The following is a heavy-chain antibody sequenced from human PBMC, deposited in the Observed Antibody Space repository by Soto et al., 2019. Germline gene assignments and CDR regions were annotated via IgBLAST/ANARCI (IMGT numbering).Heavy chain of an antibody. Sequence: SESLTLSCAVDGWSFSGYDWNWIRQPPGKGLEWIGEINHGGTTKYNPSLKSRVTISEDTSKNQFSLNLSSVTAADTALYYCARGGRISSGSDMYNWFEPWGQGTLVTVSS. D-gene: IGHD5-12*01. J-gene: IGHJ5*02. CDR3: ARGGRISSGSDMYNWFEP. V-gene: IGHV4-34*01. CDR1: GWSFSGYD. CDR2: INHGGTT.